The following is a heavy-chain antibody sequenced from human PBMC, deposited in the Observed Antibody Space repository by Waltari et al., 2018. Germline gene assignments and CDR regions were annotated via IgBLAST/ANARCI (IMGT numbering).Heavy chain of an antibody. Sequence: QLVESGGVVVEAGRSLRISCAPPGLTFRPYAVLPLRQAPGKVLEWVAVIWYDGSNKYYADSVKGRFTISRDNSKNTLYLQMNSLRAEDTAVYYCAKAVGATAFDYWGQGTLVTVSS. CDR3: AKAVGATAFDY. D-gene: IGHD1-26*01. V-gene: IGHV3-33*06. CDR2: IWYDGSNK. CDR1: GLTFRPYA. J-gene: IGHJ4*02.